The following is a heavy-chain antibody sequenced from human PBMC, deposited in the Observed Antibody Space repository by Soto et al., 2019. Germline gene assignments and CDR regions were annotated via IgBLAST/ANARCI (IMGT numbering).Heavy chain of an antibody. CDR2: IYTSGAT. Sequence: QVQLQESGPGLVKPSETLSLNCTVSSGSMYGFYWSWFRQSAGTGLEWIGRIYTSGATSYHPSLKSRVSMSVSDSKTQFYLRLTSVTAADTAVYYCARANRPFRGDGAFDSWGQGTLVTVSS. CDR3: ARANRPFRGDGAFDS. D-gene: IGHD3-10*01. CDR1: SGSMYGFY. V-gene: IGHV4-4*07. J-gene: IGHJ4*02.